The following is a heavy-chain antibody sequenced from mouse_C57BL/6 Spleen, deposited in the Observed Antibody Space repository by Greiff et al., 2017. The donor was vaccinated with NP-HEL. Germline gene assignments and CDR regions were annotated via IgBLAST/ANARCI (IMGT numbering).Heavy chain of an antibody. J-gene: IGHJ1*03. CDR2: INPNNGGT. CDR1: GYTFTDYY. V-gene: IGHV1-18*01. CDR3: ASGDYYGSRDWYYDV. D-gene: IGHD1-1*01. Sequence: VQLQQSGPELVKPGASVKIPCKASGYTFTDYYMDWVKQSHGKSLEWIGDINPNNGGTIYNQKFKGKATLTVDKSSSTAYMELRSLTSEDTAVYYCASGDYYGSRDWYYDVWGTGTTVTVAS.